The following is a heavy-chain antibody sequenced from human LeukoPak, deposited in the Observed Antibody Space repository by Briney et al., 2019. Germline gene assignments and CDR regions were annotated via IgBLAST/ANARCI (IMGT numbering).Heavy chain of an antibody. CDR1: GFTFDDYA. Sequence: GGSLRLSCAASGFTFDDYALSWVGQAPGKGLEWVSSINWNAGSTSYADSVRGRFTISRDNARNSLYLQMNTLRADDTAFYYCVRVSTGYYFDSWGQGTLVTVSS. CDR2: INWNAGST. V-gene: IGHV3-20*04. D-gene: IGHD6-19*01. J-gene: IGHJ4*02. CDR3: VRVSTGYYFDS.